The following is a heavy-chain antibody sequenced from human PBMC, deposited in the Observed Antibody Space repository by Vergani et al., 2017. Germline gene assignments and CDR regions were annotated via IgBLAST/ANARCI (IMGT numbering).Heavy chain of an antibody. CDR1: GGSISSSSYY. V-gene: IGHV4-39*01. CDR3: ASIDYADNWFDP. CDR2: IYYSGST. J-gene: IGHJ5*02. D-gene: IGHD4-17*01. Sequence: QLQLQESGPGLVKPSETLSLTCTVSGGSISSSSYYWGWIRQPPGKGLEWIGSIYYSGSTYYNPSLTSRVTISVDTSKNQFSLKLSSVTAADTAVYYCASIDYADNWFDPWGQGTLVTVSS.